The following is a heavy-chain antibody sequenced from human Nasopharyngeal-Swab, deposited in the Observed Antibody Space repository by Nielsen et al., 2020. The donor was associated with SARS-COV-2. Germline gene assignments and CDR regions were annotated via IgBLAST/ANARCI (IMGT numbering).Heavy chain of an antibody. V-gene: IGHV3-7*03. CDR1: EFPLGNYW. CDR3: ARDLDN. Sequence: GKSLKTSCAASEFPLGNYWISWVRQAPGKGLEWVANIKGDGSEKHYVDSVKGRFTISRDNANNSLYLQMNSLRAEDTAVYYCARDLDNWGQGTLVTVSS. J-gene: IGHJ4*02. CDR2: IKGDGSEK.